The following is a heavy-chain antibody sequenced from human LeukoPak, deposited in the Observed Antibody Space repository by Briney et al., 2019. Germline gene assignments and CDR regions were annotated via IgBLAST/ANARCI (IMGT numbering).Heavy chain of an antibody. V-gene: IGHV3-74*01. Sequence: GGSLRLSCAASGFTFSNYWMHWVRHAPGKGLVWVSRINSDGSSTNYADSVKGRFTISRDNAKNTLYLQMNSLRAEDTAVYYCASAGYCSSTSCFRFPWGQGTLVTVSS. J-gene: IGHJ5*02. CDR1: GFTFSNYW. CDR2: INSDGSST. D-gene: IGHD2-2*01. CDR3: ASAGYCSSTSCFRFP.